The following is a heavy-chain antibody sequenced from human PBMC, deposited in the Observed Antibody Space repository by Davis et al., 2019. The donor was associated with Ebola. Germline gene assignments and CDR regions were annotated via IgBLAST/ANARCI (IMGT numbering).Heavy chain of an antibody. CDR3: AATGYFYGSNDIPRWFES. J-gene: IGHJ5*01. D-gene: IGHD2-8*01. V-gene: IGHV4-59*01. CDR1: GGSISSYY. CDR2: ISGSGTS. Sequence: MPSETLSLTCTVSGGSISSYYWSWIRQPPGKGLEWLGYISGSGTSTYNPSLSSRVTLSLDTSSKQFSLRLRSGTAADTAVYYCAATGYFYGSNDIPRWFESWGQGTLGIVSS.